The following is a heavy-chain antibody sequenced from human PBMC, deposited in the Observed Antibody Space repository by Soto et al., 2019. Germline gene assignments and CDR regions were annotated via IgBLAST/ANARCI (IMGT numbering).Heavy chain of an antibody. V-gene: IGHV4-39*01. CDR2: IFYSGIT. J-gene: IGHJ6*02. D-gene: IGHD6-6*01. Sequence: QLQLQESGPGLVKPSETLSLTCTVSGGSISSFSYYWAWIRQPPGKGLEWIGSIFYSGITDYDPSLKSRVPRPTDSPLTHLSRTLSSVTAADTAVYYCVRHGSSLPHYFYGMEVWGQGTTVTVSS. CDR1: GGSISSFSYY. CDR3: VRHGSSLPHYFYGMEV.